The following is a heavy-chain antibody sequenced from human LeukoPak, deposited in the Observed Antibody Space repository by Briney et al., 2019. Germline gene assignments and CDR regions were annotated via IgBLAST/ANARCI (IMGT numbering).Heavy chain of an antibody. CDR2: IRFDGGYN. J-gene: IGHJ4*02. V-gene: IGHV3-30*02. D-gene: IGHD1-26*01. Sequence: GGSLRLSCAASRFTFSSYGMHWVRQAPGKGLEWVAFIRFDGGYNYYADSVKGRFTISRDNSKNTLYLQMNSLRAEDTAVYYCAKERGATTGWGPRRLNYFDYWGQGTLVTVSS. CDR3: AKERGATTGWGPRRLNYFDY. CDR1: RFTFSSYG.